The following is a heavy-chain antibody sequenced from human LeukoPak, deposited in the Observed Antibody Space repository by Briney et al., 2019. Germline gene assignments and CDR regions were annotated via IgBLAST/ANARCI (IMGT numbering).Heavy chain of an antibody. CDR2: INPSGGST. CDR3: ARGEGAGIAVAGTFGWSFEDY. D-gene: IGHD6-19*01. V-gene: IGHV1-46*01. J-gene: IGHJ4*02. CDR1: GYTFTSYY. Sequence: ASVKVSCKASGYTFTSYYMHWVRQAPGQGLEWMGIINPSGGSTSYAQKFQGRVTMTRDTSTSTVYMELSSLRSEDTAVYYCARGEGAGIAVAGTFGWSFEDYWGQGTLVTVSS.